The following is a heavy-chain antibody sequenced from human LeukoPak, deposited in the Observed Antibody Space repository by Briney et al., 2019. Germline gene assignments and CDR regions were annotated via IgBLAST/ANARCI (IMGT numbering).Heavy chain of an antibody. CDR1: GFTFSSYA. CDR2: ISGSGGST. V-gene: IGHV3-23*01. D-gene: IGHD3-9*01. Sequence: PGGSLRLSCAASGFTFSSYAMSWVRQAPGKGLEWVSAISGSGGSTYYADSVEGRFTISRDNSKNTLYLQMNSLRAEDTAVYYCATRYFDWLLSTADLDYWGQGTLVTVSS. J-gene: IGHJ4*02. CDR3: ATRYFDWLLSTADLDY.